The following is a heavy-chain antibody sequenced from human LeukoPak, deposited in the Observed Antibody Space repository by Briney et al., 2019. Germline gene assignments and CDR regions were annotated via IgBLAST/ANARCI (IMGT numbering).Heavy chain of an antibody. V-gene: IGHV4-34*01. Sequence: SETLSLTCAVYGGSFSGYYWSWIRQPPGKGLEWIGEINHSGSTNYNLSLKSRVTISVDTSKNQFSLKLSSVTAADTAVYYCARKRSSSWYTKVAGTSIYNWFDPWGQGTLVTVSS. CDR2: INHSGST. CDR3: ARKRSSSWYTKVAGTSIYNWFDP. J-gene: IGHJ5*02. D-gene: IGHD6-13*01. CDR1: GGSFSGYY.